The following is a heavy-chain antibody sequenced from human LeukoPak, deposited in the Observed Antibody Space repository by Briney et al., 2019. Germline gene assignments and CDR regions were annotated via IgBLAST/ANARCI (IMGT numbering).Heavy chain of an antibody. V-gene: IGHV3-7*01. Sequence: GESLRLSCVASGFSFSSYWMSWVRQTPGKGLEWVANIKQEGSARYYVDSVTGRFTISRDNAMNSLYLQMNSLRVEDTAVYYCARDPGIAAAGTVGYFDSWGQGILVTVSS. CDR1: GFSFSSYW. J-gene: IGHJ4*02. CDR2: IKQEGSAR. CDR3: ARDPGIAAAGTVGYFDS. D-gene: IGHD6-13*01.